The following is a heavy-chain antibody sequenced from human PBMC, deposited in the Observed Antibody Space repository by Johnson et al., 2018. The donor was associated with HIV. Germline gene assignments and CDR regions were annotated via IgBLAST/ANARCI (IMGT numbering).Heavy chain of an antibody. V-gene: IGHV3-11*01. D-gene: IGHD6-13*01. Sequence: QVQLVESGGGLVKPGGSLRLSCAASGFIFSDYYMSWIRQAPERGLEWVSYISSSGSTIYYADSMKGRFTLSRDNDKKSLYLHVNSMRAEDTAFYYCARGKGAAAGLDAFDIWGQGTMVTVFS. CDR3: ARGKGAAAGLDAFDI. CDR1: GFIFSDYY. CDR2: ISSSGSTI. J-gene: IGHJ3*02.